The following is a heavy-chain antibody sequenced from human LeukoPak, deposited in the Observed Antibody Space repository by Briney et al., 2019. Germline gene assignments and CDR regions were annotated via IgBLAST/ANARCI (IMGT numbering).Heavy chain of an antibody. V-gene: IGHV3-7*01. CDR3: VRDRSRTTVTRFDS. Sequence: PGGSLRLSCVASPRFNLSNFWMIWVRQAPGKGLEWVANINEDGSEKNYVDSVKGRFTISRDNAKNSLYLRMNSLRAEDTGVYYCVRDRSRTTVTRFDSWGQGTLVTVSS. CDR2: INEDGSEK. D-gene: IGHD4-17*01. J-gene: IGHJ4*02. CDR1: RFNLSNFW.